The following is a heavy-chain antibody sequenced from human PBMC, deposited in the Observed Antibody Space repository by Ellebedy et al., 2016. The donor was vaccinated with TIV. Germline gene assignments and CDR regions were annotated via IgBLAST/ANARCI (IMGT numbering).Heavy chain of an antibody. Sequence: ASVKVSXXASGYIFIDYDINWVRQAPGQGLEWVGWMHPKSGAAGYGQKFEGRVTMTRNTSMKTAYLELNSLRSEDTAVYYCARAIPNYYDSSGYYLGTPRTIDYWGRGTLVTVSS. CDR3: ARAIPNYYDSSGYYLGTPRTIDY. J-gene: IGHJ4*02. D-gene: IGHD3-22*01. CDR1: GYIFIDYD. V-gene: IGHV1-8*01. CDR2: MHPKSGAA.